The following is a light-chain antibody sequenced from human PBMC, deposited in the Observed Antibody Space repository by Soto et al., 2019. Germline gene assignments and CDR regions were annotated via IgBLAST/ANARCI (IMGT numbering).Light chain of an antibody. V-gene: IGKV3-15*01. Sequence: EIVLTQSPATLSVSPGERVTLSCRASQGIRSNLAWHQQKRGQPPRLLLYGASTRATDTPVRFSGSGSGTEFTLTITSLQSEDFAVYYCQQYNNWPLTFGQGTRLAI. CDR2: GAS. CDR1: QGIRSN. CDR3: QQYNNWPLT. J-gene: IGKJ5*01.